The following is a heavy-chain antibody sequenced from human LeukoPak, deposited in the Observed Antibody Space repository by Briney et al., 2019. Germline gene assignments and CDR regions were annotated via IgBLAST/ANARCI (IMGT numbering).Heavy chain of an antibody. CDR3: AKTMSPYYYDSSGF. J-gene: IGHJ4*02. CDR2: IRYDGSNK. D-gene: IGHD3-22*01. Sequence: GGSLRLSCAASGFTFSSDGMHWVRQAPGKGLEWVAFIRYDGSNKYYADSVKGRFTISRDNSKNTLYLQMNSLRAEDTAVYYCAKTMSPYYYDSSGFWGQGTLVTVSS. CDR1: GFTFSSDG. V-gene: IGHV3-30*02.